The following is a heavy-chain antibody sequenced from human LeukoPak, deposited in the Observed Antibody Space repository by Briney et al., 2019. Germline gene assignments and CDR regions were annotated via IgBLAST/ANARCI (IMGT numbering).Heavy chain of an antibody. J-gene: IGHJ5*02. CDR1: GYTFTSYY. V-gene: IGHV1-46*01. CDR2: INPSGGST. Sequence: GASVKVSCKASGYTFTSYYMHWVRQAPGQGLEWMGIINPSGGSTSYAQKFQGRVTMTRDMSTSTVYMELSSLRSEDTAVYYCARGLMAIFGVVIRKNWFDPWGQGTLVTVSS. D-gene: IGHD3-3*01. CDR3: ARGLMAIFGVVIRKNWFDP.